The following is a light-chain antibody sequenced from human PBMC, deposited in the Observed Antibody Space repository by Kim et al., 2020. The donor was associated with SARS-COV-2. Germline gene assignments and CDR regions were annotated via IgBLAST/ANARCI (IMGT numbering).Light chain of an antibody. CDR1: QSVNTY. CDR2: GAS. V-gene: IGKV3-15*01. Sequence: VSPGERVTLFCRASQSVNTYLAWYQQRPGQPPRLLIYGASTRATGIPARFSGSGSGTEFTLTISSLQSEDFAVYCCQQYNNWPLTFGGGTKVEIK. CDR3: QQYNNWPLT. J-gene: IGKJ4*01.